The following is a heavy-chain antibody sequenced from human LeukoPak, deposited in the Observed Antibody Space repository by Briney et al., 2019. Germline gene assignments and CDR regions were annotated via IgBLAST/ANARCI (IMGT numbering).Heavy chain of an antibody. CDR1: GGSISSSSYY. Sequence: SETLSLTCTVSGGSISSSSYYWGWIRQPPGKGLEWIGCIYYSGSTYYNPSLKSRVTISVDTSKNQFSLKLSSVTAADTAVYYCARHAYCGGDCYHDFDYWGQGTLVTVSS. CDR3: ARHAYCGGDCYHDFDY. V-gene: IGHV4-39*01. CDR2: IYYSGST. D-gene: IGHD2-21*02. J-gene: IGHJ4*02.